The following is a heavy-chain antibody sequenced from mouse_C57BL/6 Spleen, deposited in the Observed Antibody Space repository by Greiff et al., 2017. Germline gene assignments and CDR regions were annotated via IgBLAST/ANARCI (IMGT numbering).Heavy chain of an antibody. Sequence: VQLQQSGAELVRPGASVKLSCTASGFNIKDYYMHWVKQRPEQGLEWIGWLDPENGNTAYDPKFPGKATITADTSANTAYLQLSSLTSEDTAVYCCTAYYCYPFAYWGKGTLVTVAA. CDR3: TAYYCYPFAY. J-gene: IGHJ3*01. CDR2: LDPENGNT. D-gene: IGHD2-12*01. V-gene: IGHV14-1*02. CDR1: GFNIKDYY.